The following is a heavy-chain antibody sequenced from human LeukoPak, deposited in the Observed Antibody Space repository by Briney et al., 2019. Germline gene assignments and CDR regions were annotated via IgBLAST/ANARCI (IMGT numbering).Heavy chain of an antibody. CDR3: ASEGYGDAYFDY. D-gene: IGHD4-17*01. J-gene: IGHJ4*02. CDR2: ISSSSSYI. Sequence: GGSLRLSCAASGFTVSSNYMSWVRQAPGKGLEWVSSISSSSSYIYYADSVKGRISISRDNAKNSLYLQMNSLRAEDTAVYYCASEGYGDAYFDYWGQGTLVTVSS. V-gene: IGHV3-21*01. CDR1: GFTVSSNY.